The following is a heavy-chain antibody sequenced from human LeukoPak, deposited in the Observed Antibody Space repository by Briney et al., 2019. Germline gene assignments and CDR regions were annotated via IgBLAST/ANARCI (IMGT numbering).Heavy chain of an antibody. V-gene: IGHV3-11*03. CDR3: AKSSPMTASHYFDF. CDR1: GFTFSDYY. J-gene: IGHJ4*02. CDR2: ISPSSSYT. D-gene: IGHD2-21*02. Sequence: GGSLRLSCAASGFTFSDYYVSWIRQAPGKGLEWVSYISPSSSYTDYADSVKGRFTISRDNAKNSLYLQMNSLRAEDTAVYSCAKSSPMTASHYFDFWGQGTLVTVSS.